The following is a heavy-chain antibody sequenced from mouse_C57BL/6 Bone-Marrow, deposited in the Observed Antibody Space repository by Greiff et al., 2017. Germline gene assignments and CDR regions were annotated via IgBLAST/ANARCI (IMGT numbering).Heavy chain of an antibody. Sequence: VQLQQPGAELVMPGASVKLSCKASGYTFTSYWMPWVKQRPGQGLEWIGEIDPSDSYTNYNQKFKGKSTLTVDKSSSTAYMQLSSLTSEDSAVYYCARYGYGYRFWVQGTLVTVSA. J-gene: IGHJ3*01. CDR3: ARYGYGYRF. D-gene: IGHD2-2*01. CDR1: GYTFTSYW. V-gene: IGHV1-69*01. CDR2: IDPSDSYT.